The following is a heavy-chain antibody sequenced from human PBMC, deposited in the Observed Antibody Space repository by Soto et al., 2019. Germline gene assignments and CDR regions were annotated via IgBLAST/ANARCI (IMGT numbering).Heavy chain of an antibody. J-gene: IGHJ5*01. Sequence: GASVKVSCKASGYTFTSYGISWVRQAPGQGLEWMGWISAYNGNTNYAQKLQGRVTMTTDTSTSTAYTELRSLRSDDTAVYYCAREAGDSRGYYHTYNWFDPWGQGTMVTVSS. CDR3: AREAGDSRGYYHTYNWFDP. V-gene: IGHV1-18*01. CDR2: ISAYNGNT. CDR1: GYTFTSYG. D-gene: IGHD3-22*01.